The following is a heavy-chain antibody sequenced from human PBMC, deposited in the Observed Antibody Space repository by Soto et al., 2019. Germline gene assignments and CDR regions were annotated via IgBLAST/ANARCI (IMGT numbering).Heavy chain of an antibody. V-gene: IGHV3-23*01. CDR3: VKNSGWFNT. CDR2: IDGSGGIT. D-gene: IGHD3-10*01. J-gene: IGHJ5*02. CDR1: GFTFGTTD. Sequence: GGSLRLSCAASGFTFGTTDMSWVRQAPGEGLEWVSTIDGSGGITYYADSVKGRFTIPRDNSRNTVYLQMNSLRGDDTALYYCVKNSGWFNTWGQGALVTVSS.